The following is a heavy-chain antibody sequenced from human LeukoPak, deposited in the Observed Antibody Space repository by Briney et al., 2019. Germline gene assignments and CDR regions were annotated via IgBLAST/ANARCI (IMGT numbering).Heavy chain of an antibody. V-gene: IGHV4-39*01. CDR1: GGSISSSSYY. CDR2: IYYSGST. Sequence: SETLSLTCTVSGGSISSSSYYWGWIRQPPGKGLEWIGSIYYSGSTYYNPSLKSRVTISVDTSKNQFSLKLSSVTAADTAVYYCARRYAGPVRTFDSWGQGTLVTVSS. D-gene: IGHD4-17*01. J-gene: IGHJ4*02. CDR3: ARRYAGPVRTFDS.